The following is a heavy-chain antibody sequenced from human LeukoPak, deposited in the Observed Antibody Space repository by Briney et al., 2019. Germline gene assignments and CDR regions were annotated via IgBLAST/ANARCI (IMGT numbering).Heavy chain of an antibody. CDR1: GFTFSSYE. D-gene: IGHD6-19*01. Sequence: PGGSLRLSCAASGFTFSSYEMNWVRQAPGKGLEWVAFIRYDGSNKYYADSVKGRFTISRDNSKNTLYLQMNSLRAEDTAVYYCAKDYGEQWLFDYWGQGTLVTVSS. CDR3: AKDYGEQWLFDY. J-gene: IGHJ4*02. V-gene: IGHV3-30*02. CDR2: IRYDGSNK.